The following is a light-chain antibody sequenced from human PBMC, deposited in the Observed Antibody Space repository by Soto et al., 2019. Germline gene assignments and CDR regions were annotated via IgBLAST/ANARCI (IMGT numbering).Light chain of an antibody. CDR2: EGN. J-gene: IGLJ2*01. Sequence: NFMLTQPHSVSESPGKTVTISCTRSSGSIASNHVQWYQQRPGSAPATVIYEGNQRPSGVPDRFSGSTDGSSNSAYLTISGLQTEDEADYYCQSYDSSIVVFGGGTKLTVL. V-gene: IGLV6-57*04. CDR1: SGSIASNH. CDR3: QSYDSSIVV.